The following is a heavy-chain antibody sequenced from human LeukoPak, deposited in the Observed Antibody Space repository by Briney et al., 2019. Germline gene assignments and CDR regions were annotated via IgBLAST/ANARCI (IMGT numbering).Heavy chain of an antibody. CDR1: GYTFTSYG. CDR3: ARDYYCDSSGKGSFDY. Sequence: ASVKVSCKASGYTFTSYGISWVRQAPGQGLEWMGWISAYNGNTNYAQKPQGRVTMTTDTSTSTAYMELRSLRSDDTAVYYCARDYYCDSSGKGSFDYWGQGTLVTVSS. CDR2: ISAYNGNT. V-gene: IGHV1-18*01. J-gene: IGHJ4*02. D-gene: IGHD3-22*01.